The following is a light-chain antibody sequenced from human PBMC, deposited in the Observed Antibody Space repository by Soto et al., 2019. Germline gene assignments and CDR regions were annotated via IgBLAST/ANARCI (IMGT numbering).Light chain of an antibody. Sequence: TPLTQSPSFLSASVGDRDTITCQASQDIKNYLNWYQQKSGKAPKLLIYDASDLETGVPSRFSGSGSGTDFTFTISSLQPEDIATYYCQQYDSLPLTFGGGTKVDIK. CDR1: QDIKNY. V-gene: IGKV1-33*01. CDR3: QQYDSLPLT. J-gene: IGKJ4*01. CDR2: DAS.